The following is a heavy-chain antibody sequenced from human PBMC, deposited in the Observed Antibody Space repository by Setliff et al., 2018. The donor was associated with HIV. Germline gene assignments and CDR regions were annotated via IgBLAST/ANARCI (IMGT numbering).Heavy chain of an antibody. CDR2: INHSGRT. Sequence: PSETLSLTCAVYGGSFSDNYWSWIRQSPGKGLEWIGEINHSGRTEYSPSLRSRVSISVDTSKTQFSLKLSSVTAADTAVYYCARVSSTCWYSIFRNYYYHMDVWGKGTTVTVSS. CDR3: ARVSSTCWYSIFRNYYYHMDV. V-gene: IGHV4-34*01. D-gene: IGHD6-13*01. CDR1: GGSFSDNY. J-gene: IGHJ6*03.